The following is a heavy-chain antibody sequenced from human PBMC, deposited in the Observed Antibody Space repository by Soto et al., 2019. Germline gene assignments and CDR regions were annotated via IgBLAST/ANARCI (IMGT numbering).Heavy chain of an antibody. J-gene: IGHJ6*03. D-gene: IGHD3-3*01. CDR1: GGTFSSYA. CDR3: ARRVYDFWSGYYSYYYYYMDV. Sequence: QVQLVQSGAEVKKPGSSVKVSCKASGGTFSSYAISWVRQAPGQGLEWMGGIIPIFGTANYAQKFQGRVTITADESTSTAYMELSSLISEDTAVYYCARRVYDFWSGYYSYYYYYMDVWGKGTTVTVSS. CDR2: IIPIFGTA. V-gene: IGHV1-69*01.